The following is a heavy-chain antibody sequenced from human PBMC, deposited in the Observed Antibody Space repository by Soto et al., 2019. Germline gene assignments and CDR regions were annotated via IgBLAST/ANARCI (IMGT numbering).Heavy chain of an antibody. CDR2: IFDSGST. CDR3: ARDIIPPTNDWYFDL. Sequence: QVQLQESGPGLVKPSETLSLTCTVSGGSISGGVHSWSWIRQPPGKGLEWIGHIFDSGSTYYNPSLTCRLTISVDPSKNQFSLRLSSVTAAATAVYYCARDIIPPTNDWYFDLWGRSTLVTVSS. V-gene: IGHV4-30-4*01. J-gene: IGHJ2*01. CDR1: GGSISGGVHS. D-gene: IGHD2-8*01.